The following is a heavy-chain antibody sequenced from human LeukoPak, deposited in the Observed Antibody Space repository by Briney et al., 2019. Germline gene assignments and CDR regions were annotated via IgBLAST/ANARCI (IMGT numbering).Heavy chain of an antibody. CDR2: ISGTGGST. V-gene: IGHV3-23*01. J-gene: IGHJ4*02. CDR3: TTCITMVRGVRDY. CDR1: GFTFSSYG. Sequence: GGSLRLSCAASGFTFSSYGMSWVRQAPGKGLEWVSAISGTGGSTYYADSVKGRFTISRDNSKNTLYLQMNSLRAEDTAVYYCTTCITMVRGVRDYWGQGTLVTVSS. D-gene: IGHD3-10*01.